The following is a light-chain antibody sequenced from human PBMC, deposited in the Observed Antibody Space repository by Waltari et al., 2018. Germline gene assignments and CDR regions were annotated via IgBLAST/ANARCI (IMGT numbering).Light chain of an antibody. CDR1: QSIVHTDGNTY. V-gene: IGKV2-24*01. CDR3: MQATQCPPRLT. CDR2: KVS. J-gene: IGKJ4*01. Sequence: DIVMTQTPLSLPVTLGHPASISCRSSQSIVHTDGNTYLSRLQQRPGQPPRLLIYKVSNRFAGVPDRFIGSGAGTDFTLKISTVEAEDVGVYYCMQATQCPPRLTFGGGTKVEIK.